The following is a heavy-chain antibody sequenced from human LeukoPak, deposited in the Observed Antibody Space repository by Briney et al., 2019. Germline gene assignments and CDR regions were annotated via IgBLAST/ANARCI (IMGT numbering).Heavy chain of an antibody. J-gene: IGHJ3*02. CDR1: EFTFSSYG. V-gene: IGHV3-30*03. CDR3: ARAPLDCYDSSGYQDAFDI. D-gene: IGHD3-22*01. CDR2: ISFDGDNK. Sequence: GGSLRLSCAASEFTFSSYGMHWVRQAPGKGLEWVAVISFDGDNKYYADSVKGRFTISRDNSKNTLYLQMNSLRAEDTAVYYCARAPLDCYDSSGYQDAFDIWGQGTMVTVSS.